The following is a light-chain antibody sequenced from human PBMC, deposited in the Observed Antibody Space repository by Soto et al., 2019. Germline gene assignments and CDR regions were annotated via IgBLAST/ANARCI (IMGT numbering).Light chain of an antibody. CDR2: DVS. Sequence: EIVLTQSPATLSLSPGERATLSCGASQSISSTYLAWYQQRPRLAPRLLIYDVSNRFTGVPDRFIGSGSGTDFTLIISRLEPEDFAVYYCQQFSTSLTFGGGTKVEIK. CDR3: QQFSTSLT. V-gene: IGKV3D-20*01. CDR1: QSISSTY. J-gene: IGKJ4*01.